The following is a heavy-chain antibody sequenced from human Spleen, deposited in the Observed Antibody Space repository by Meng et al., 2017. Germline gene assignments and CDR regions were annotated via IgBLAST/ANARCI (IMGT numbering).Heavy chain of an antibody. Sequence: GESLKISCAASGFTFSSYAMSWVRQAPGKGLEWVSAISGSGGSTYYADSVKGRFTISRDNAKNSLYLQMNSLRAEDTAVHYCAREYGDSNYWGQGTLVTVSS. CDR1: GFTFSSYA. D-gene: IGHD4-17*01. CDR3: AREYGDSNY. CDR2: ISGSGGST. V-gene: IGHV3-23*01. J-gene: IGHJ4*02.